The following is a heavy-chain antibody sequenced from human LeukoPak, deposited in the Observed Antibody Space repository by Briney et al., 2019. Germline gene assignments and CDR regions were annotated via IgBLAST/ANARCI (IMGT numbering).Heavy chain of an antibody. Sequence: PSQTLSLTCAVSGGSISSGDFPWSWIRQPPGKGLEWIGYIFHTGHTSYNPSLKSRVTISVDTSKNQFSLKLSSVTAADTAVYYCARHRDSGYDYAAEFDYWGQGTLVTVSS. D-gene: IGHD5-12*01. J-gene: IGHJ4*02. CDR3: ARHRDSGYDYAAEFDY. CDR2: IFHTGHT. V-gene: IGHV4-30-2*03. CDR1: GGSISSGDFP.